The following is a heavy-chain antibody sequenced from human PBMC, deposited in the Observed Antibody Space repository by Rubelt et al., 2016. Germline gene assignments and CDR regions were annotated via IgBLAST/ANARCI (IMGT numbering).Heavy chain of an antibody. D-gene: IGHD6-6*01. CDR1: GGSISSSSYY. CDR2: IYYSGST. J-gene: IGHJ6*03. CDR3: ARIEYSSSSNYYYMDV. Sequence: QLQLQESGPGLVKPSETLSLTCTVSGGSISSSSYYWSWIRQPPGKGLEWIGYIYYSGSTNYNPSLKSGFTISVETSKNQFSLKLSSVTAADTAVYYCARIEYSSSSNYYYMDVWGKGTTVTVSS. V-gene: IGHV4-61*05.